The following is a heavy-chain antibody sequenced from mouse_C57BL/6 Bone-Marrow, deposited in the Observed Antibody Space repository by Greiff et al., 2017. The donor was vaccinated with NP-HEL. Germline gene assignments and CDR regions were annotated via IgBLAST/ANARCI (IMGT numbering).Heavy chain of an antibody. D-gene: IGHD2-10*02. CDR1: GFTFSDFY. V-gene: IGHV7-1*01. J-gene: IGHJ3*01. Sequence: EVQGVESGGGLVQSGRSLRLSCATSGFTFSDFYMEWVSQAPGKGLEWIAASRNKANDYTTEYSASVKGRFIVSRDTSQTILYLQMNALRAEDTAIYYCARDEGYGNPFAYWGQGTLVTVSA. CDR2: SRNKANDYTT. CDR3: ARDEGYGNPFAY.